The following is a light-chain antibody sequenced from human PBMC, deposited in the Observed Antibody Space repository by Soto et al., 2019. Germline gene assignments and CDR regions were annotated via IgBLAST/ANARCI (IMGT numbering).Light chain of an antibody. J-gene: IGKJ1*01. CDR2: RAS. Sequence: EIVLTQSPGTLSLYPGESATLSCRASQSVTSSYIAWYQQKPGQAPRLLIYRASTMATGIPDRFSGSGSGTDFTLIISRLEPEDFAVYDCQQYGSSPWTFGQGTKVEIK. CDR1: QSVTSSY. V-gene: IGKV3-20*01. CDR3: QQYGSSPWT.